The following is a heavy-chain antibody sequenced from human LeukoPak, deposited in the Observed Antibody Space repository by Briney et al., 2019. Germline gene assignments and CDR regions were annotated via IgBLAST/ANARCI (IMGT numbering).Heavy chain of an antibody. CDR2: IRYDGSNK. J-gene: IGHJ3*02. Sequence: GGSLRLSCAASGFTFSSYGMHWVRQAPGKGLEWVAFIRYDGSNKYYADSVKGRFTISRDNSKNTLYLQMNSLRAEDTAVYYCARGNDILTGSISDAFDIWGQGTMVTVSS. D-gene: IGHD3-9*01. CDR3: ARGNDILTGSISDAFDI. V-gene: IGHV3-30*02. CDR1: GFTFSSYG.